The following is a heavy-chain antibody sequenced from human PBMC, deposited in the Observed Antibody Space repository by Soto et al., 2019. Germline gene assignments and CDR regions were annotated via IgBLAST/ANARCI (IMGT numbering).Heavy chain of an antibody. CDR3: ARRYYDSSGYHSGYYYGMDV. CDR1: GFTFNSYA. V-gene: IGHV3-30-3*01. D-gene: IGHD3-22*01. CDR2: ISYDGSIK. J-gene: IGHJ6*02. Sequence: LRLSCAASGFTFNSYAMHWVRQAPGKGLEWVAIISYDGSIKYYADSVKGRFTISRDNSKNTLYLQMSSLRIEDTAVYYCARRYYDSSGYHSGYYYGMDVWGQGTTVTVSS.